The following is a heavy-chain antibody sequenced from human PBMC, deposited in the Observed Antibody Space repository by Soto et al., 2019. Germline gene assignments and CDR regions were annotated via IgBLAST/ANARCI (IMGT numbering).Heavy chain of an antibody. V-gene: IGHV1-3*01. CDR1: GYTFTSYA. CDR3: ARDRRSQWLALGTDY. Sequence: GASVKVSCKASGYTFTSYAMHWVRQAPGQRLEWIGWINAGNGNTKYSQKFQGRVTITRDTSASTAYMELSSLRSEDTAVFYCARDRRSQWLALGTDYWGQGTLVTVSS. J-gene: IGHJ4*02. D-gene: IGHD6-19*01. CDR2: INAGNGNT.